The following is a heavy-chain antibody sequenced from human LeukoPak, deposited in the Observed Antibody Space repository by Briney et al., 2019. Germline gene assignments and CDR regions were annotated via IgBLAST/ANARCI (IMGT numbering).Heavy chain of an antibody. CDR1: GGSFSGCY. Sequence: SETLSLTCAVYGGSFSGCYWSWIRQPPGKGLEWIGEINHSGSTNYNPSLKSRVTISVDTSKNQFSLKLSSVTATDTAVYYCARAGRIAAAATYYYYGMDVWGQGTTVTVSS. D-gene: IGHD6-13*01. CDR2: INHSGST. CDR3: ARAGRIAAAATYYYYGMDV. J-gene: IGHJ6*02. V-gene: IGHV4-34*01.